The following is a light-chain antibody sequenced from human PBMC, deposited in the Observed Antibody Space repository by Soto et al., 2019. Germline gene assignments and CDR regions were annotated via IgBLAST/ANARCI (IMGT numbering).Light chain of an antibody. J-gene: IGKJ4*01. Sequence: DIQMTQSPSTLSASVGDRVTITCRASQSIANWLAWYQQKPGKAPKLLIYDASSLASGVPSRFSGSGSGTEFTLTIISLQSDDFATYFCQQSYDSPPTFGPGTRVEI. V-gene: IGKV1-5*01. CDR2: DAS. CDR1: QSIANW. CDR3: QQSYDSPPT.